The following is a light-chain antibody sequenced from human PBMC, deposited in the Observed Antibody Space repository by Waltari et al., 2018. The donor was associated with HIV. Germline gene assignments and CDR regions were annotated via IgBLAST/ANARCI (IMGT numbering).Light chain of an antibody. CDR2: DTY. CDR3: AAWDSSLSVAV. Sequence: QSVLTQPPSVSAAPGQKVTIPCSGGSFNIGNNYVSWYQQVPGTAPKLLIDDTYSRPSGIPDRFAGSKSATSATLVIDGLQTGDEADYYCAAWDSSLSVAVFGGGTQVTVL. V-gene: IGLV1-51*01. CDR1: SFNIGNNY. J-gene: IGLJ3*02.